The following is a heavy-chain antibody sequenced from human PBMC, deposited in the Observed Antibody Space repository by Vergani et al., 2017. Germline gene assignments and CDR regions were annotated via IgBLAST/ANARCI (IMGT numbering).Heavy chain of an antibody. CDR3: ASVRVPAAMLSAFDI. J-gene: IGHJ3*02. D-gene: IGHD2-2*01. CDR1: GGSFSGYY. Sequence: QVQLQQWGAGLLKPSETLSLTCAVYGGSFSGYYWGWIRQPPGKGLEWIGSIYHSGSTYYNPSLKSRVTISVDTSKNQFSLKLSSVTAADTAVYYCASVRVPAAMLSAFDIWGQGTMVTVSS. V-gene: IGHV4-34*01. CDR2: IYHSGST.